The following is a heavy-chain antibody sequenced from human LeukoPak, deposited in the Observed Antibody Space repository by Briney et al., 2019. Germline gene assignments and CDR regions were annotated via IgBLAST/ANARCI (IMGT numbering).Heavy chain of an antibody. CDR3: ARDQETFGGPWPDAFDI. J-gene: IGHJ3*02. Sequence: PGGSLRLSCAPSGFAFSSYEMNGVRQAPGKGLGGGSYIGSSGSTIYYADSVKRRFTISTDNAKNSLYLQMNSLRAEDTAVYYCARDQETFGGPWPDAFDIWGQGTMVTVSS. CDR1: GFAFSSYE. D-gene: IGHD3-16*01. CDR2: IGSSGSTI. V-gene: IGHV3-48*03.